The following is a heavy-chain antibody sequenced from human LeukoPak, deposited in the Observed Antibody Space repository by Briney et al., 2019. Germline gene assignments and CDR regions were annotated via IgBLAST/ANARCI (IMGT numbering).Heavy chain of an antibody. CDR3: ARDRINDSDDFDI. Sequence: GASVKVSCKASGYTFTDYYIHWVRQAPGQGLEWMGWINPSGGTKYAQKFQGRVTMTRDTSIKTAYMELSGLRSDDTAVYYRARDRINDSDDFDIWGQGTMVIVSS. V-gene: IGHV1-2*02. J-gene: IGHJ3*02. CDR2: INPSGGT. D-gene: IGHD1-1*01. CDR1: GYTFTDYY.